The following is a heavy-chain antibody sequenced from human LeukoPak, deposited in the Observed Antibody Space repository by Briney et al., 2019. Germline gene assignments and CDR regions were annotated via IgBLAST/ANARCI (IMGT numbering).Heavy chain of an antibody. J-gene: IGHJ4*02. D-gene: IGHD6-19*01. V-gene: IGHV3-21*04. CDR3: AKDIEGTIAVAGTVPTGFDY. Sequence: PGGSLRLSCAASGFTFSSYSMNWVRQAPGKGLEWVSSISSSSSYIYYADSVKGRFTISRDNAKNSLYLQMNSLRAEDTALYYCAKDIEGTIAVAGTVPTGFDYWGQGTLVTVSS. CDR2: ISSSSSYI. CDR1: GFTFSSYS.